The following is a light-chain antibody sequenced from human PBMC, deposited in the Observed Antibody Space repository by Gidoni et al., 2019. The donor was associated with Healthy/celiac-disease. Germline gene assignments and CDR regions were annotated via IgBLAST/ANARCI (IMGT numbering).Light chain of an antibody. CDR3: QAWDSSTVV. V-gene: IGLV3-1*01. Sequence: ELTQPPSVSVSPGQTASITCSGDKLGDKYACWYQQKPGQSPVLVIYQDSKRPSGIPERFSGSTSGNTATLTISGTQAMDEADYYCQAWDSSTVVFGGGTKLTVL. CDR1: KLGDKY. CDR2: QDS. J-gene: IGLJ2*01.